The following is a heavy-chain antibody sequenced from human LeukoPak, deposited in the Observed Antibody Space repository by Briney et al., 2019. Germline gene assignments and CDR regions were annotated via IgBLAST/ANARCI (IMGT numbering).Heavy chain of an antibody. CDR2: ISSSGSTI. J-gene: IGHJ4*02. CDR1: GFTFSSYE. D-gene: IGHD4-17*01. Sequence: GGSLRLSCAASGFTFSSYEMNWVRQAPGKGLEWVSYISSSGSTIYYADSGKGRFTISRDNAKNSLYLQMNSLRAEDTAVYYCARDAPRYGDYVTPLQNFDYWGQGTLVTVSS. CDR3: ARDAPRYGDYVTPLQNFDY. V-gene: IGHV3-48*03.